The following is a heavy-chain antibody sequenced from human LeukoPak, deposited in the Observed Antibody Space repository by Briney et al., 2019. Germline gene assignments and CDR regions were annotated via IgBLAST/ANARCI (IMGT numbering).Heavy chain of an antibody. D-gene: IGHD6-13*01. CDR1: GFTFSSYW. V-gene: IGHV3-74*01. CDR2: INSDGSST. CDR3: AREHYSSSCPDY. J-gene: IGHJ4*02. Sequence: GGSLRLSCAASGFTFSSYWMHWVRQAPGKGLVWVSRINSDGSSTNYADSVKGRCTISRDNAKNTLYLQMNSLRAEDTAVYYCAREHYSSSCPDYWGQGSLVTVSS.